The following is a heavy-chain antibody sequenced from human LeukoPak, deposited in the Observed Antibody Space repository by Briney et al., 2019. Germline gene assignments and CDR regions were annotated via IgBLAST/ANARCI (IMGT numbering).Heavy chain of an antibody. V-gene: IGHV1-18*01. CDR3: ARDKYYDFWSGYYNGLYYFDY. CDR2: ISAYNGNT. Sequence: ASVKVSCKASGYTFTSYGISWVRQAPGQGLEWMGWISAYNGNTNYAQKLQGRVTMTTDTSTSTAYMELRSLRSDDTAVYYCARDKYYDFWSGYYNGLYYFDYWGQGTLVTVSS. CDR1: GYTFTSYG. D-gene: IGHD3-3*01. J-gene: IGHJ4*02.